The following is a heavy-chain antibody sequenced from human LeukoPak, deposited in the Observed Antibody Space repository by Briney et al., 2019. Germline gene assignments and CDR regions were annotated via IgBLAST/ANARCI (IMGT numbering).Heavy chain of an antibody. D-gene: IGHD6-19*01. CDR1: GFTFDDYA. Sequence: GGSLRLSCAASGFTFDDYAMHWVRQAPGKGLEWVSGISWNSGNIGYADSVKGRFTISRDNAKNSLYLQMNSLRAEDTAFYYCAKALTTHRDSSGWYWGDFDYWGQGTLVTASS. V-gene: IGHV3-9*01. J-gene: IGHJ4*02. CDR2: ISWNSGNI. CDR3: AKALTTHRDSSGWYWGDFDY.